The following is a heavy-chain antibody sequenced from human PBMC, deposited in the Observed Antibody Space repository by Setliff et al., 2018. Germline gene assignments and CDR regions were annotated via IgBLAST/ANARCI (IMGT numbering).Heavy chain of an antibody. J-gene: IGHJ4*02. Sequence: PSETLSLTCTVSGGSISSHYWSWIRQPPGKGLEWIGSIYYSGSTNYNPSLKSRVTISVDTSKNQFSLKLSSVTAADTAVYYCASKNGSGSYYLFDYWGQGTLVTV. CDR2: IYYSGST. CDR1: GGSISSHY. D-gene: IGHD3-10*01. V-gene: IGHV4-59*11. CDR3: ASKNGSGSYYLFDY.